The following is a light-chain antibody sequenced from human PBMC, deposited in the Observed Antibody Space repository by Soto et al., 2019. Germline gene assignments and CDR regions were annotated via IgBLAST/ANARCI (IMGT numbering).Light chain of an antibody. CDR1: QDISNF. J-gene: IGKJ4*01. V-gene: IGKV1-33*01. Sequence: IQMTQSPSSLSAYVGDRVNITCQASQDISNFLNWYQQKPGKAPKLLIYDASNLETGVPSRFSGSGSGTDFTFTISSLQPEDIATYYCQQFDNLLTFGGGTKVEIK. CDR3: QQFDNLLT. CDR2: DAS.